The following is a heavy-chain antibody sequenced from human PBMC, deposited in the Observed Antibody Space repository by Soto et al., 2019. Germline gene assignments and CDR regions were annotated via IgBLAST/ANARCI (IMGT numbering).Heavy chain of an antibody. CDR3: ARGPSG. CDR2: IWYDGSNI. Sequence: QVQLVESGGGVVQPGRSLRLSCAASGFTFSSYGMHWVRQAPGKGLEWVAVIWYDGSNIYYADSVKGRFTISRDNSKNPLYLPMNSLRAEDTAVYYCARGPSGWGQGTLVTVSS. V-gene: IGHV3-33*01. D-gene: IGHD3-10*01. CDR1: GFTFSSYG. J-gene: IGHJ4*02.